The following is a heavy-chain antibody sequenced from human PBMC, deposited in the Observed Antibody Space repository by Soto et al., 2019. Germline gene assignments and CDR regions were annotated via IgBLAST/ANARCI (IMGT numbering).Heavy chain of an antibody. J-gene: IGHJ2*01. Sequence: TGGSLRLSCAASGFTFSSYAMSWVRQAPGKGLEWVSAISGSGGSTYYADSVKGRFTISRDNSKNTLYLQMNSLRAEDTAVYYCAKGATVTTLNWYFDLWGRGTLVTVSS. CDR3: AKGATVTTLNWYFDL. CDR1: GFTFSSYA. CDR2: ISGSGGST. V-gene: IGHV3-23*01. D-gene: IGHD4-17*01.